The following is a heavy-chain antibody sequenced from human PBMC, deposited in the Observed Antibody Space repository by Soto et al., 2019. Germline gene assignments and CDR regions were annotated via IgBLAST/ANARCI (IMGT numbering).Heavy chain of an antibody. CDR3: AKERSSGWSFDY. D-gene: IGHD6-19*01. CDR1: GFTFSTYA. CDR2: ISGSGDST. Sequence: AGGSLRLSCAASGFTFSTYAMNWVRQAPGKGLEWVSGISGSGDSTYYADSVKGRFTVSRDNSKNTLYLQMNSLRAEDTAVFYCAKERSSGWSFDYWGQGTLVTVS. J-gene: IGHJ4*02. V-gene: IGHV3-23*01.